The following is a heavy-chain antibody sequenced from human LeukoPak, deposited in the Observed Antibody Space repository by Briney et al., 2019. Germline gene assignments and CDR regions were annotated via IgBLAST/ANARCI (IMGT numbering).Heavy chain of an antibody. V-gene: IGHV1-2*02. J-gene: IGHJ3*02. CDR2: INPNSGGT. Sequence: ASVKVSCKASGYTFIGYFMHWVRQAPGQGLEWMGWINPNSGGTNYAQKFQGRVTITRDMSTSTAYMELSSLRSEDTAVYYCAAYCSSANWYNALDIWGQGTMVTVSS. D-gene: IGHD2-2*02. CDR1: GYTFIGYF. CDR3: AAYCSSANWYNALDI.